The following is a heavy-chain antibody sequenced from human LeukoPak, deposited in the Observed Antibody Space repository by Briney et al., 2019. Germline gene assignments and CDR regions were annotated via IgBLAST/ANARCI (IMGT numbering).Heavy chain of an antibody. CDR1: GYSFTSYW. Sequence: GESLKISCKGSGYSFTSYWIGWVRQMPGKGLEWMGIIYPGDSDTRYSPSFQGQVTISADKSISTAYLQWSSLKASDTAMYYCARHYHDFWSGYYREYYFDYWGQGTLVTVSS. CDR2: IYPGDSDT. V-gene: IGHV5-51*01. J-gene: IGHJ4*02. D-gene: IGHD3-3*01. CDR3: ARHYHDFWSGYYREYYFDY.